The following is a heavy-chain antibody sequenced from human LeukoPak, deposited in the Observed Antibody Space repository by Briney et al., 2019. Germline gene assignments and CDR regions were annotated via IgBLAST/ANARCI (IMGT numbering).Heavy chain of an antibody. Sequence: SETLSLTCTVSGGSISSYYWSWIRQPAGKGLEWIGRIYTSGSTNYNPSLKSRVTMSVDTSKNQFSLKLSSVTAADTAVYYCARVSSRGYSNWFDPWGQGTLVTVSS. CDR3: ARVSSRGYSNWFDP. J-gene: IGHJ5*02. D-gene: IGHD3-22*01. CDR2: IYTSGST. CDR1: GGSISSYY. V-gene: IGHV4-4*07.